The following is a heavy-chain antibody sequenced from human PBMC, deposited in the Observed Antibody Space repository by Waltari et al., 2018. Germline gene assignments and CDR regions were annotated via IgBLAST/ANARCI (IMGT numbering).Heavy chain of an antibody. CDR3: ARVRGGQWLYYFDY. Sequence: EVQLVESGGGVVRPGGSLRLSCAASGFTFDDYGMSWVRQAPGKGLEWVSGINWNGGSTGYADAGKGRFTSSRDKSKNTLYVQMNSLRAEDTAVYYCARVRGGQWLYYFDYWGQGTLVTVSS. J-gene: IGHJ4*02. CDR2: INWNGGST. D-gene: IGHD6-19*01. V-gene: IGHV3-20*04. CDR1: GFTFDDYG.